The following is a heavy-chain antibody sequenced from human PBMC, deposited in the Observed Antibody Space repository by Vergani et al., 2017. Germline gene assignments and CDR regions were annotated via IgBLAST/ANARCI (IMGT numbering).Heavy chain of an antibody. Sequence: QVQLVESGGGVVQRGGSLRLSCATSGFTLSNYDMQWIRQGPGKGLEFVAFIQFDGSNQYYADSVKGRFTRSRYFTKTTLYLQMNSLRTDDTATYDCAKHFRGWGIDYWGKGTQVIVSS. CDR3: AKHFRGWGIDY. J-gene: IGHJ4*02. D-gene: IGHD3-16*01. V-gene: IGHV3-30*02. CDR2: IQFDGSNQ. CDR1: GFTLSNYD.